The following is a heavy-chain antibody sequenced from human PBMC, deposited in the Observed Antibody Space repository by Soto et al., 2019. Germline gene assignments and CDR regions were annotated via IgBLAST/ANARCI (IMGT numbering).Heavy chain of an antibody. CDR3: ARRSSSWYGSLVGCYYYMDV. CDR2: IYYSGST. V-gene: IGHV4-59*08. J-gene: IGHJ6*03. CDR1: GGSISSYY. D-gene: IGHD6-13*01. Sequence: SETLSLTCTVSGGSISSYYWSWIRQPPGKGLEWIGYIYYSGSTNYNPSLKSRVTISVDTSKNQFSLKLSSVTAADTAVYYCARRSSSWYGSLVGCYYYMDVWGKGTTVTVSS.